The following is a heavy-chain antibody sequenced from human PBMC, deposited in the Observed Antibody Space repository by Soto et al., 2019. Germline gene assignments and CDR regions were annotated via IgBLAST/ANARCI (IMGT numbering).Heavy chain of an antibody. CDR1: GFTFSSYW. Sequence: PGGSLRLSCAASGFTFSSYWMSWVRQAPGKGLEWVANINQDGSEKYYVDSVRGRFTISRDNAKNSLYLQMNSLRAEDTAVYYCARARGYSYGSEFDYWGQGTLVTVSS. CDR3: ARARGYSYGSEFDY. D-gene: IGHD5-18*01. V-gene: IGHV3-7*01. CDR2: INQDGSEK. J-gene: IGHJ4*02.